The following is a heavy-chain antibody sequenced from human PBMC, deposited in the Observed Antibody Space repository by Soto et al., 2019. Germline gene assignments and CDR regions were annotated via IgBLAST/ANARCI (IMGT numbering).Heavy chain of an antibody. CDR2: ISGSGGST. CDR1: GFTFSSYA. J-gene: IGHJ6*02. CDR3: AVRGVTTPLGYYYGMDV. V-gene: IGHV3-23*01. D-gene: IGHD3-10*01. Sequence: EVQLLESGGGLVQPGGSLRLSCAASGFTFSSYAMRWVRQAPGKGLEWVSAISGSGGSTYYADSVKGRLTISRDNSKNTLYLHMTSLRAEDTAVYYCAVRGVTTPLGYYYGMDVCGQGTTVTVSS.